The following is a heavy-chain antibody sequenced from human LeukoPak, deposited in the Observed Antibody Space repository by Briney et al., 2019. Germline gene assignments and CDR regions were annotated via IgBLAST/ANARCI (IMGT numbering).Heavy chain of an antibody. J-gene: IGHJ4*02. CDR1: GYSFTINY. CDR3: ARDQEAFDY. V-gene: IGHV1-46*01. CDR2: IYPRDGST. Sequence: GASVKVSCTASGYSFTINYIHWVRQAPGQGLEWMGMIYPRDGSTSYAQKFQGRVTVTRDTSTSTVHMELSGLRSEDTAVYYCARDQEAFDYWGQGTLVTVSS.